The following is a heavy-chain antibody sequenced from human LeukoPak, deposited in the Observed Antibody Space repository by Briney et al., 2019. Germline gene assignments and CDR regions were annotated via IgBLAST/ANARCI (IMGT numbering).Heavy chain of an antibody. CDR2: IKRDGSST. CDR3: ARVGYYDSSGWGRYAFDI. J-gene: IGHJ3*02. D-gene: IGHD3-22*01. V-gene: IGHV3-74*01. Sequence: GGSLRLSCAASGFTFSSYWMHWVRQTPGKGLVWVSRIKRDGSSTIYADSVKGRFTISRDNAKNTLYLQMNSLRAEDTAVYYCARVGYYDSSGWGRYAFDIWGQGTMVTVSS. CDR1: GFTFSSYW.